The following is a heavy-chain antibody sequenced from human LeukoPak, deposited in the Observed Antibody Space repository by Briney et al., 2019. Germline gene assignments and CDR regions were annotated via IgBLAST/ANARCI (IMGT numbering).Heavy chain of an antibody. Sequence: SETLSLTCTVSGGSISSGLYYWSWIRQPPGKGLEWIGYIYYSGSTSYNPSLKSRVIISVDKPKNQFSLTVTSVTAADTAVYYCARVPDSGGYYLSFDYWGQGALVTVSS. D-gene: IGHD3-22*01. CDR1: GGSISSGLYY. V-gene: IGHV4-30-4*01. CDR3: ARVPDSGGYYLSFDY. CDR2: IYYSGST. J-gene: IGHJ4*02.